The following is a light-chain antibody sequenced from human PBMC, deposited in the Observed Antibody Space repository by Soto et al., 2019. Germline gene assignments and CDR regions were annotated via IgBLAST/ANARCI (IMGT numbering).Light chain of an antibody. V-gene: IGKV3-20*01. Sequence: EIVLTQSPGTLSLSPGERATLSCRASQSVSSSSLAWYQQKRGRAPRLLIYGASSRATGIPDRFSGSGSGTDFTLTISRLESEDFAVYYCQQYGSSPWTFGQGTKVDLK. CDR3: QQYGSSPWT. CDR1: QSVSSSS. CDR2: GAS. J-gene: IGKJ1*01.